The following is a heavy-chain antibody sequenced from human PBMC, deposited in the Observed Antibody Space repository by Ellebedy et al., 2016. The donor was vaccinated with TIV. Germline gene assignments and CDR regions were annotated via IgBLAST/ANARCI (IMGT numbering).Heavy chain of an antibody. CDR1: GFTFSDYA. D-gene: IGHD5-18*01. V-gene: IGHV3-23*01. CDR3: ARGWIQLD. J-gene: IGHJ4*02. Sequence: GESLKISCAASGFTFSDYAMHWVRQAPGKGLEWVSAISGSGGSTYYADSVKGRFTISRDNSKNTLYLQMNSLRAEDTAVYYCARGWIQLDWGQGTLVTVSS. CDR2: ISGSGGST.